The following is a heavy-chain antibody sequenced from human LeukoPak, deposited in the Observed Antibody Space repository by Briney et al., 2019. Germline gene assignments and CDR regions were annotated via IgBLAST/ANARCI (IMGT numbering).Heavy chain of an antibody. J-gene: IGHJ5*02. V-gene: IGHV3-7*05. CDR1: GFTFSNAW. CDR2: IKQDGSEK. Sequence: GGSLRLSCAASGFTFSNAWMSWVRQAPGKGLEWVANIKQDGSEKYYVDSVKGRFTISRDNAKNSLYLQMNSLRAEDTAVYYCARVVKDWFDPWGQGTLVAVSS. CDR3: ARVVKDWFDP.